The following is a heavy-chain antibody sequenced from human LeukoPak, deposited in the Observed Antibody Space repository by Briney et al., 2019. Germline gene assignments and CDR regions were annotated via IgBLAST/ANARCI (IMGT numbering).Heavy chain of an antibody. CDR1: GGSISSGDYY. CDR3: ATYYGSGRRDFDY. J-gene: IGHJ4*02. CDR2: IYYSGST. D-gene: IGHD3-10*01. Sequence: SETLSLTCTVSGGSISSGDYYWSWIRQPPGKGLEWIGYIYYSGSTYYNPSLKSRVTISVDTSKSQFSLKLSSVTAADTAVYYCATYYGSGRRDFDYWGQGTLVTVS. V-gene: IGHV4-30-4*08.